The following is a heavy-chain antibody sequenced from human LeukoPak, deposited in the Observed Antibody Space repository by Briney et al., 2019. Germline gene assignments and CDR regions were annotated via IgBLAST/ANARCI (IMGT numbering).Heavy chain of an antibody. CDR1: GYTFTGYY. Sequence: ASVKVSCKASGYTFTGYYMHWVRQAPGQGLEWMGWINPNSGGTNYAQKFQGRVTMTRDTSISTAYMELSRLRSDDTAVYYCARDMGTMIVVSHWGGDAFDIWGQGTMVTVSS. J-gene: IGHJ3*02. CDR3: ARDMGTMIVVSHWGGDAFDI. D-gene: IGHD3-22*01. CDR2: INPNSGGT. V-gene: IGHV1-2*02.